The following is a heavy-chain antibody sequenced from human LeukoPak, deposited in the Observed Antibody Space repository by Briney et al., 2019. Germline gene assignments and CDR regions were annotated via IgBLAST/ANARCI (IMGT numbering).Heavy chain of an antibody. J-gene: IGHJ4*02. Sequence: PGGSLRLSCAASGFTFSSYAMSWVRQAPGQGLEWVSTITGSGGATYYADSVKGRFTISRDNSKNTLYLQMNSLRAEDTAVYYCAKDRAGTTSGGFDCWGQGTPVTVSS. CDR2: ITGSGGAT. CDR3: AKDRAGTTSGGFDC. V-gene: IGHV3-23*01. D-gene: IGHD6-19*01. CDR1: GFTFSSYA.